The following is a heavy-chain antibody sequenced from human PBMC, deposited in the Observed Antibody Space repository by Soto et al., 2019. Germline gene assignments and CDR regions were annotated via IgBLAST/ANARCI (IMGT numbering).Heavy chain of an antibody. D-gene: IGHD1-26*01. CDR2: IYYSGST. V-gene: IGHV4-34*01. CDR3: ARSEATGLDY. Sequence: SETLSLTCAVYGGSFSGYYWSWIRQPPGKGLEWIGSIYYSGSTYYSPSLKSRVTISVDKSKNHFSLKLSSVTAADTAVYYCARSEATGLDYWGQGTLVTVSS. J-gene: IGHJ4*02. CDR1: GGSFSGYY.